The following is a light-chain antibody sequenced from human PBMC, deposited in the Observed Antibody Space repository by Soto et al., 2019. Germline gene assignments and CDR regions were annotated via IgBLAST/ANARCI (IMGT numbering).Light chain of an antibody. CDR3: QQYNNWPIT. CDR1: ETVNSN. V-gene: IGKV3-15*01. Sequence: EIVMTQSTATLSVSPGERATLSCRASETVNSNLAWYQQKPGQAPRLLIYVASTRAPGIPARFSGSGSGTEFTLTISSLQSEDFAVYYCQQYNNWPITFGRGTRLEIK. CDR2: VAS. J-gene: IGKJ5*01.